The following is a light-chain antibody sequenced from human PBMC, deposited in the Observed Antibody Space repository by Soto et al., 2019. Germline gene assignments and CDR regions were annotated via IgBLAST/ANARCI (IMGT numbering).Light chain of an antibody. CDR1: SSNIGINT. V-gene: IGLV1-44*01. CDR3: AAWDDGLNGWV. CDR2: GTN. J-gene: IGLJ3*02. Sequence: QSALTQPPSASGTPGQRVTISCSGSSSNIGINTVNWYQQLPGTAPKLLIYGTNQRPSGVPDRFSGSKSGTSGSLAISGFQSEDEADYHCAAWDDGLNGWVFGGGTKVTVL.